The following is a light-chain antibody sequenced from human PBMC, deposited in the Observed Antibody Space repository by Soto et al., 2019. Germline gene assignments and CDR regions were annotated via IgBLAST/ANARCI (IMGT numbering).Light chain of an antibody. CDR1: QVVRNRY. J-gene: IGKJ1*01. V-gene: IGKV3-20*01. CDR3: QQYGDSPRT. CDR2: AAS. Sequence: EFALAQSPGTLFLSRGERPTLPYRASQVVRNRYLAWYQQRPGQAPRIXIYAASSRDTGIPDRISGSGSGTDFTRVISRVGPEDAVVYYCQQYGDSPRTVGQGTKVDIK.